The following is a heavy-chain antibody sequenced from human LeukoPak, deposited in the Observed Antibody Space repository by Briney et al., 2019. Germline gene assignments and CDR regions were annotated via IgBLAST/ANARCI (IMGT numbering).Heavy chain of an antibody. J-gene: IGHJ4*01. Sequence: GGSLRLSCVASGFTFSSRDWMTWVRQAPGKGLEWVGRIRSKTDGGTTDYAAPVKGRFTISRDDSKNTLYLQMNSLKTEDTAVYYCTADFDYWGQGTLVTVSS. V-gene: IGHV3-15*01. CDR3: TADFDY. CDR1: GFTFSSRDW. CDR2: IRSKTDGGTT.